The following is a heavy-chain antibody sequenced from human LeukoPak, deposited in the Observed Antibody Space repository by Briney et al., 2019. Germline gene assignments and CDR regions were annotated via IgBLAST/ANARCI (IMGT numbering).Heavy chain of an antibody. Sequence: GASVKVSYKASGYAFSDFHMHWLKQSPGKGPEWVGRIDPENAETVYSEKFRGIVTISADSSTDKAYIELRSLRSDDTAVYYCGTSTPRYISSPVKYWGQGTLVTVSS. V-gene: IGHV1-69-2*01. D-gene: IGHD3-3*02. CDR1: GYAFSDFH. CDR2: IDPENAET. J-gene: IGHJ4*02. CDR3: GTSTPRYISSPVKY.